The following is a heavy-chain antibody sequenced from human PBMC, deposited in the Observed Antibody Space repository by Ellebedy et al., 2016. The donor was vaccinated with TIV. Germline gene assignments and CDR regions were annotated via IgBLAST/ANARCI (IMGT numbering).Heavy chain of an antibody. CDR1: GYTFTSYG. Sequence: AASVKVSCKASGYTFTSYGISWVRRAPGQGLEWMGWISAYNGNTNYAQKLQGRVTMTTDTSTSTAYMELRSLRSEDTAVYYCARDKLGYYDSSGQRTYYFDYWGQGTLVTVSS. CDR2: ISAYNGNT. V-gene: IGHV1-18*04. J-gene: IGHJ4*02. CDR3: ARDKLGYYDSSGQRTYYFDY. D-gene: IGHD3-22*01.